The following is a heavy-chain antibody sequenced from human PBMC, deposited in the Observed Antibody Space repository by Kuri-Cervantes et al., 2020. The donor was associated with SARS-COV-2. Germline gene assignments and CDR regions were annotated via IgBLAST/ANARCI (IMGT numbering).Heavy chain of an antibody. CDR3: ARDSGDWNPDGLDI. D-gene: IGHD1-1*01. Sequence: ASVKVSCKASGYTFTSYGISWVRQAPGQGLEWMGWISAYNGNTNYAQKLQGRVTVTRDTSTSTAFMELSSLRSDDTAVYYCARDSGDWNPDGLDIWGQGTMVTVSS. V-gene: IGHV1-18*01. J-gene: IGHJ3*02. CDR1: GYTFTSYG. CDR2: ISAYNGNT.